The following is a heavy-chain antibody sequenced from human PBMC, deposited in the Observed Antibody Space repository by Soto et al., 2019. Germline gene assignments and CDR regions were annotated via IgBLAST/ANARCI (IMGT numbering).Heavy chain of an antibody. CDR2: INHSGST. Sequence: SETLSLTCAVYGGSFSGYYWSWIRQPPGKGLEWIGEINHSGSTNYNPSLKSRVTISVDTSKNQFSLKLSSVTAADTAAYYCASSYSSSWYYFDYLGQGDLVTVS. D-gene: IGHD6-13*01. CDR3: ASSYSSSWYYFDY. J-gene: IGHJ4*02. CDR1: GGSFSGYY. V-gene: IGHV4-34*01.